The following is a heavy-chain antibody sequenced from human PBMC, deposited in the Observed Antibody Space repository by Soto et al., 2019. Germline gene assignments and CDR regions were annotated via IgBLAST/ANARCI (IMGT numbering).Heavy chain of an antibody. CDR1: GGSISGGDYH. V-gene: IGHV4-30-4*01. CDR3: ARDSRTTSGGMDV. Sequence: QVKLQESGPGLVMPSQTLSLTCTVSGGSISGGDYHWTWIRQTPEKGLEWIGAIDYSASTYYNPSLVSRMRMSIDTSKNQFSLKLTSVTATDTAVYYCARDSRTTSGGMDVWGQGTTVTVSS. J-gene: IGHJ6*02. CDR2: IDYSAST.